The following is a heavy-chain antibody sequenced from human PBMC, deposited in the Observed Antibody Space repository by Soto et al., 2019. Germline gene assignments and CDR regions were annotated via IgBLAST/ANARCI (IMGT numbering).Heavy chain of an antibody. CDR3: AREWGCSGGSCSSSGDFDY. J-gene: IGHJ4*02. D-gene: IGHD2-15*01. CDR2: IIPIFGTA. CDR1: GGTFSSYA. Sequence: GASVKVSCKASGGTFSSYAISWVRQAPGQGLEWMGGIIPIFGTANYAQKFQGRVTMTRDTSTSTVYMELSSLRSEDTAVYYCAREWGCSGGSCSSSGDFDYWGQGTLVTVSS. V-gene: IGHV1-69*05.